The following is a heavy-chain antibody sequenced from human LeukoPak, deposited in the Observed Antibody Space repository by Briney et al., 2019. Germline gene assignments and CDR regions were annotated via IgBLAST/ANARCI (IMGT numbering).Heavy chain of an antibody. V-gene: IGHV3-30*18. Sequence: PGKSLRLSCAASGFTFSSYGMQWVRQAPGKGLEWAAVISHDGSIQYHADSVKGRFTISRDNSKNTLYLQMDSLRAEDTAVYYCAKEAYKTIVEVFRPDFDYWGQGTLVTVSS. D-gene: IGHD3-10*01. CDR1: GFTFSSYG. CDR2: ISHDGSIQ. CDR3: AKEAYKTIVEVFRPDFDY. J-gene: IGHJ4*02.